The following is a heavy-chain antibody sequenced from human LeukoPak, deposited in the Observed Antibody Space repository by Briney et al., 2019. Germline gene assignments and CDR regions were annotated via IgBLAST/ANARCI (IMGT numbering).Heavy chain of an antibody. CDR3: ARVGSRGDYGDY. V-gene: IGHV3-7*03. CDR1: GFAFSSYW. Sequence: PGGSLRLSCAASGFAFSSYWASWVRQAPGKGLEWVANINQDGSGQNYVDSVRGRFTISRDNAKNSVYLQMNSLRAEDTAVYYCARVGSRGDYGDYWGQGTLVTVSS. D-gene: IGHD4-17*01. J-gene: IGHJ4*02. CDR2: INQDGSGQ.